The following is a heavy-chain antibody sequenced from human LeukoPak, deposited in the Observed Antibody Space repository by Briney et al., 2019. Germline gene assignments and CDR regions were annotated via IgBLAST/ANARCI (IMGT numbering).Heavy chain of an antibody. CDR1: GFTFSSYA. CDR2: ISYDGSNK. V-gene: IGHV3-30-3*01. Sequence: PGGSLRLSCAASGFTFSSYAMHWVRQAPGKGLEWVAVISYDGSNKYYADSVKGRFTISRDNSKNTLYLQMNSLRAEDTAVYYCARDSGILTGYSPSGYWGQGTLVTVSS. D-gene: IGHD3-9*01. CDR3: ARDSGILTGYSPSGY. J-gene: IGHJ4*02.